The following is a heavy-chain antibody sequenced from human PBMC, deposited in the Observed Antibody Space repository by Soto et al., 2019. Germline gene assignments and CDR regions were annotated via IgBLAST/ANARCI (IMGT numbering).Heavy chain of an antibody. Sequence: SETLSLTCTVSGGSISSYYWSWIRQPPGKGLEWIGYIYYSGSTNYNPSLKSRVTISVDTSKNQFSLKLSSVTAADTAVYYCARRYCSSTSCYAGAGNWFDPWGQGTLVTVSS. CDR3: ARRYCSSTSCYAGAGNWFDP. V-gene: IGHV4-59*08. CDR1: GGSISSYY. D-gene: IGHD2-2*01. J-gene: IGHJ5*02. CDR2: IYYSGST.